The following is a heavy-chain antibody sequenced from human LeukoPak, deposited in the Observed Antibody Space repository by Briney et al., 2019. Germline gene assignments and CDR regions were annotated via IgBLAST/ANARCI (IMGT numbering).Heavy chain of an antibody. D-gene: IGHD3-22*01. V-gene: IGHV4-59*01. Sequence: SETLSLTCTVSGGSISSYYWSWIRQPPGKGLEWIGYIYYSGSTNYNPSLKSRVTISVDTSKNQFSLELSSVTAADTAVYYCARDGRGYYDSSGYTLSVWGQGTLVTVSS. CDR1: GGSISSYY. CDR3: ARDGRGYYDSSGYTLSV. J-gene: IGHJ4*02. CDR2: IYYSGST.